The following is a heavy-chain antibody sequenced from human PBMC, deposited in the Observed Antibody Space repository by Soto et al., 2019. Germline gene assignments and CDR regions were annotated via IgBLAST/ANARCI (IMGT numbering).Heavy chain of an antibody. J-gene: IGHJ3*02. CDR3: AREGHTYYYDSSGRGNAFDI. Sequence: QVQLVQSGAEVKKPGASVKVSCKASGYTFTSYGISWVRQAPGQGLEWMGWISAYNGNTNYAQKIQGRVTMTSDTTTSTAYMELRSLRSDDTAVYYCAREGHTYYYDSSGRGNAFDIWGQGTMVTVSS. V-gene: IGHV1-18*01. D-gene: IGHD3-22*01. CDR1: GYTFTSYG. CDR2: ISAYNGNT.